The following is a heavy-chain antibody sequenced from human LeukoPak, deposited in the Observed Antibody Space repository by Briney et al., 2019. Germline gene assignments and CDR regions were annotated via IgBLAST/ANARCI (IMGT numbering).Heavy chain of an antibody. CDR3: ARGGGN. Sequence: GRSLRLSCAASGFTFSSYAMHWVRQAPGKGLEWVAVISYDGSNKYYADSVKGRFTISRDNSKNTLYLQMNSLRAEDTAVYYCARGGGNWGQGTLVTVSS. CDR2: ISYDGSNK. J-gene: IGHJ4*02. CDR1: GFTFSSYA. D-gene: IGHD2-15*01. V-gene: IGHV3-30-3*01.